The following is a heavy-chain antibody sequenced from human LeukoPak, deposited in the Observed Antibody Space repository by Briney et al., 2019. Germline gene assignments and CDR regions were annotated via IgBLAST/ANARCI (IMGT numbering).Heavy chain of an antibody. D-gene: IGHD1-26*01. V-gene: IGHV4-34*01. CDR2: IYYSGST. Sequence: SETLSLTCAVYGGSFSGYYWNWIRQPPGKGLEWIGSIYYSGSTYYNPSLRSRVTISVDTSKNQFSLRLRSVTAADTAVYYCARQVLVGAGGDYFDYWGQGTLVTVSS. CDR3: ARQVLVGAGGDYFDY. CDR1: GGSFSGYY. J-gene: IGHJ4*02.